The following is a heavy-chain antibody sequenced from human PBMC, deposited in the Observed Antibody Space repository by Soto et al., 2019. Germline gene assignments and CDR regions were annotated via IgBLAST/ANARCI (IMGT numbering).Heavy chain of an antibody. CDR3: AKRTVGWYFDL. V-gene: IGHV3-23*01. CDR2: ISGSGDST. D-gene: IGHD4-17*01. Sequence: EVQLLESGGGLVQPGGSLRLSCAASGFTFSSYAMSWVRQAPGKGLEWVSAISGSGDSTYYADSVKGRFTISRDNSKHTQYLQMTSLRAEDTAVYYCAKRTVGWYFDLWGRGTLVTVSS. CDR1: GFTFSSYA. J-gene: IGHJ2*01.